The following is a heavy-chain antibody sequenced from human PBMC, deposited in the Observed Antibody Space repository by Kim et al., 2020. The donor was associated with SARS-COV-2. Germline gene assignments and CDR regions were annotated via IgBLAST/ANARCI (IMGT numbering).Heavy chain of an antibody. Sequence: GGSLRLSCAASGFTFSSYAMHWVRQAPGKGLEWVAVISYDGSNKYYADSVKGRFTIARDNSKNTLYLQMNSLGAEDTAVYYCARSDGYSYFDYWGQGTLVTVSS. V-gene: IGHV3-30-3*01. CDR3: ARSDGYSYFDY. D-gene: IGHD2-15*01. CDR1: GFTFSSYA. CDR2: ISYDGSNK. J-gene: IGHJ4*02.